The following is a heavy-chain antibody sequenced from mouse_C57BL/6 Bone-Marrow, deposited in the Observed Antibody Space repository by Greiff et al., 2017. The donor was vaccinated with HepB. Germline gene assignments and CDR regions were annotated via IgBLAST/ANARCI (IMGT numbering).Heavy chain of an antibody. V-gene: IGHV1-55*01. CDR3: ARREIYYGNYFFDY. J-gene: IGHJ2*01. D-gene: IGHD2-1*01. Sequence: VQLQQPGAELVKPGASVKMSCKASGYTFTSYWITWVKQRPGQGLEWIGDIYPGSGSTNYNEKFKSKATLTVDTSSSTADMQLSSLTSEDSAVYYCARREIYYGNYFFDYWGQGTTLTVSS. CDR2: IYPGSGST. CDR1: GYTFTSYW.